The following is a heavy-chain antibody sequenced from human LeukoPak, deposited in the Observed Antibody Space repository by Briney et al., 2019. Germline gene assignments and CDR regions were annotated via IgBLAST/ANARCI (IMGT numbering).Heavy chain of an antibody. CDR1: GYTFTSYG. J-gene: IGHJ4*02. D-gene: IGHD2-2*01. CDR3: ARSHPQYCSSTSCYPDY. CDR2: ISAYNGNT. V-gene: IGHV1-18*01. Sequence: GASVKVSCKASGYTFTSYGISWVRQAPGQGLEWMGWISAYNGNTNYAQKLQGRVTMTTDTSTSTAYMELRSLRSDDTAVYYCARSHPQYCSSTSCYPDYWGQGTLVTVSS.